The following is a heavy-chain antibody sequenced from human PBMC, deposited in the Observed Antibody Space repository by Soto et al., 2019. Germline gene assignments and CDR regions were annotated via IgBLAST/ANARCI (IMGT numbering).Heavy chain of an antibody. CDR2: LSGSGHQT. J-gene: IGHJ4*02. Sequence: EVQLLESGGGLVQPGGSLRLSCATDGFTFDSYAMHWVRQAPGKGLEWVSSLSGSGHQTYYADSVKGRLTISRDRSKNTVYLQMNSLRAEDTAVYFCAKDRLTVFGVVVTFEDWGRGTLVTVAS. D-gene: IGHD3-3*01. CDR3: AKDRLTVFGVVVTFED. V-gene: IGHV3-23*01. CDR1: GFTFDSYA.